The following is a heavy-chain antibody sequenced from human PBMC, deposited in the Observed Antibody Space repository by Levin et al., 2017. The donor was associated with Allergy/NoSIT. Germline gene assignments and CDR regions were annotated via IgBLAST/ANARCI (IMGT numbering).Heavy chain of an antibody. CDR2: ISGSGGST. D-gene: IGHD3-3*01. Sequence: GESLKISCAASGFTFSSYAMSWVRQAPGKGLEWVSAISGSGGSTYYADSVKGRFTISRDNSKNTLYLQMNSLRAEDTAVYYCAKEGPDFWSEGWFDPWGQGTLVTVSS. V-gene: IGHV3-23*01. CDR1: GFTFSSYA. CDR3: AKEGPDFWSEGWFDP. J-gene: IGHJ5*02.